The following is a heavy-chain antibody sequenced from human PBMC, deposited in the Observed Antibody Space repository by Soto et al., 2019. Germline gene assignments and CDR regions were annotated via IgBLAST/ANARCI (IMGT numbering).Heavy chain of an antibody. CDR3: ARDRAVAVIKGAYYYYGMDV. V-gene: IGHV1-2*02. CDR1: GYTFTGYY. D-gene: IGHD6-13*01. CDR2: INPNSGGT. Sequence: GASVTVSCKASGYTFTGYYMHWVRQAPGQGREWMGWINPNSGGTNYAQKFQGRVTMTRDTSISTAYMELSRLRSDDTAVYYCARDRAVAVIKGAYYYYGMDVWGQGTTVTVSS. J-gene: IGHJ6*02.